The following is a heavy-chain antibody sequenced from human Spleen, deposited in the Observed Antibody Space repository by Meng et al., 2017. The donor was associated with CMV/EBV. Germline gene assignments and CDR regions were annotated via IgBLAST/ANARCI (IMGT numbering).Heavy chain of an antibody. J-gene: IGHJ5*02. CDR1: GYKFATYW. V-gene: IGHV5-51*01. CDR3: ARCVAADGWPGCGFDP. Sequence: GYKFATYWVGWVRQVPGKGLEWMGIIYPGDSSTTYSPSFQGQVTISADKSISTAYLQWSSLRASDTAMYYCARCVAADGWPGCGFDPWGQGTLVTVSS. CDR2: IYPGDSST. D-gene: IGHD6-13*01.